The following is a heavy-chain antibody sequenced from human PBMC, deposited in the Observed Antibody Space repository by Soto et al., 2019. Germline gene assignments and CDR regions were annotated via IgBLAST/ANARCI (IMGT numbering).Heavy chain of an antibody. CDR1: GYTLTSYD. CDR3: ARGPRGYVYYHGMDV. J-gene: IGHJ6*02. D-gene: IGHD3-10*01. Sequence: ASVKVSCKASGYTLTSYDINWVRQATGQGLEWMGWMNPNSGNTGYAQKFQGRVTMTRNTSISTAYMELSSLSSVTAADTAVYYCARGPRGYVYYHGMDVWGQGTTVTVSS. CDR2: MNPNSGNT. V-gene: IGHV1-8*01.